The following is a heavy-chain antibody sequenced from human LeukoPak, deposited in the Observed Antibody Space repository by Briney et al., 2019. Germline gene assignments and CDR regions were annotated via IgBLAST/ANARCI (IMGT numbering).Heavy chain of an antibody. J-gene: IGHJ3*02. D-gene: IGHD3-22*01. CDR1: GFTFSSYW. CDR2: IKQDGSGK. CDR3: ARDSGLNYYDTANAFDI. V-gene: IGHV3-7*04. Sequence: PGGSLRLSCAASGFTFSSYWMSWVRQAPGKGLEWVANIKQDGSGKYYVDSVKGRFTISRDNAKNSLYLQMNSLRAEDTAVYYCARDSGLNYYDTANAFDIWGQGTMVTVSS.